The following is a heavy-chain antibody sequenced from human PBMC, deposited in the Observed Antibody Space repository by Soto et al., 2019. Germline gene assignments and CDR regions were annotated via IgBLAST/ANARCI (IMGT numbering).Heavy chain of an antibody. CDR1: GFTFSSYA. J-gene: IGHJ4*02. Sequence: GGSLRLSCAASGFTFSSYAMSWVRQAPGKGLEWVSAISGSGGSTYYADSVKGRFTISRDNSKNTLYLQMNSLRAEDTAVYYCAKDRRFPWPRLGYFDYWGQGTRGTAPQ. CDR3: AKDRRFPWPRLGYFDY. CDR2: ISGSGGST. V-gene: IGHV3-23*01. D-gene: IGHD4-17*01.